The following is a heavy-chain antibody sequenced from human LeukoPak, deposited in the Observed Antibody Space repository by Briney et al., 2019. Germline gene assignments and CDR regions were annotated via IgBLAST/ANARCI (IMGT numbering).Heavy chain of an antibody. J-gene: IGHJ4*02. CDR1: GFTVSSNY. Sequence: GGSLRLSCAASGFTVSSNYMSWVRQAPGKGLEWVSVIYSGGSTYYADSVKGRFTISRDNSKNTLYLQMNSLRAEDTAVYYCARTFIAASGYFDYWGQGTLVTVSS. CDR2: IYSGGST. CDR3: ARTFIAASGYFDY. D-gene: IGHD6-13*01. V-gene: IGHV3-53*01.